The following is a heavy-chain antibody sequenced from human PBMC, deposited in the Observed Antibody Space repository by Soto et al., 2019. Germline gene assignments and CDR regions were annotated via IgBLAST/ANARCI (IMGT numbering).Heavy chain of an antibody. J-gene: IGHJ5*02. D-gene: IGHD1-26*01. CDR1: FTFSMYS. CDR3: TRDQGGSYDSWFDP. CDR2: ISSGGSYI. Sequence: EVQVVESGGGLVQPGGSLRLSCSFTFSMYSMSWVRQAPGKGLEWVASISSGGSYIKYADSVKGRFTISRDNAKNSVSLQMTSLRVDDTAVYFCTRDQGGSYDSWFDPWGQGTLVTVSS. V-gene: IGHV3-21*01.